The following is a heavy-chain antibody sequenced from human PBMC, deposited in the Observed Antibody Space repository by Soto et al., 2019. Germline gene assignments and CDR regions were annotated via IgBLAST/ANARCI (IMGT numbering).Heavy chain of an antibody. CDR3: AGHSSGVPGYYYGMDV. Sequence: QVQLVQSGAEVKKPGSSVKVSCKASGGTFSSYAISWVRQAPGQGLEWMGGIIPIFDTADYAQKFQGRVTITADESTNTAYMEMSSLRSENTAVYYCAGHSSGVPGYYYGMDVCGHVTTVPVSS. J-gene: IGHJ6*02. V-gene: IGHV1-69*12. CDR1: GGTFSSYA. CDR2: IIPIFDTA. D-gene: IGHD3-22*01.